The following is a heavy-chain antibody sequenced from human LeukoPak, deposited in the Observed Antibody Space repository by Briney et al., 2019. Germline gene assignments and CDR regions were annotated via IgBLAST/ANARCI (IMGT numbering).Heavy chain of an antibody. Sequence: SETLSLTCAVSGGSISSNNWWGWVRQPPGKGLEWIGEIYHSGSPNYNPSLKSRVTISVDKSRNHFSLNLSSVTAADTAVYYCARGAGYNYPYYFDYWGQGTLVTVSS. CDR2: IYHSGSP. D-gene: IGHD5-24*01. V-gene: IGHV4-4*02. CDR3: ARGAGYNYPYYFDY. CDR1: GGSISSNNW. J-gene: IGHJ4*02.